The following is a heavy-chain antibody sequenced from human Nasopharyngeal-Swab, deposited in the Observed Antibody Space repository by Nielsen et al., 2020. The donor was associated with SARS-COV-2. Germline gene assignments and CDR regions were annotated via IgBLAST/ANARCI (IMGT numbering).Heavy chain of an antibody. CDR1: GFPFSSYW. D-gene: IGHD6-13*01. J-gene: IGHJ6*02. CDR2: IKQDGSEK. CDR3: ARDSDIPYSGYGMDV. Sequence: GESLKISCAASGFPFSSYWMSWVRQAPGKGLEGVANIKQDGSEKYYVDSVKGRFTIFRDNAKNSLHLQMNSLRAEDTAVYYCARDSDIPYSGYGMDVWGQGTTVTVSS. V-gene: IGHV3-7*01.